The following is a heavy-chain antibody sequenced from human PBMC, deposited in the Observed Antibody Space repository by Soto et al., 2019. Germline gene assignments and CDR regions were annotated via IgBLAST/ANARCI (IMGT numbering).Heavy chain of an antibody. CDR2: ISGSGGST. D-gene: IGHD6-19*01. Sequence: LCCAACRVSVCIYAMVGFGQARGKGLDLGSAISGSGGSTYYADSVKGRFTISRDNSKNTLYLQMNSLRAEDTAVYYCAKDRPIGRSGWYGGFGPCGEGTLVSGSS. CDR1: RVSVCIYA. J-gene: IGHJ5*02. V-gene: IGHV3-23*01. CDR3: AKDRPIGRSGWYGGFGP.